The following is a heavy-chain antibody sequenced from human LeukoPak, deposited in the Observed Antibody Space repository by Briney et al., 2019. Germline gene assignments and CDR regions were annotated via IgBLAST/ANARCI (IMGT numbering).Heavy chain of an antibody. Sequence: GGSLRLSCAASGFTFSSYWMHWVRQAPGKGLVWVSRINSDGRSTSYADSVKGRFTISRDNAKNTLYLQMNSLRAEDTAVYYCARGHRRGDYYYYYMDVWGKGTTVTVSS. CDR1: GFTFSSYW. V-gene: IGHV3-74*01. J-gene: IGHJ6*03. CDR3: ARGHRRGDYYYYYMDV. CDR2: INSDGRST.